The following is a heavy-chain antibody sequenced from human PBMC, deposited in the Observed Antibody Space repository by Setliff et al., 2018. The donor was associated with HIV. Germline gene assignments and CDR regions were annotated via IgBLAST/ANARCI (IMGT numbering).Heavy chain of an antibody. J-gene: IGHJ5*01. CDR1: GFTFSKSA. CDR3: ARTDYDSGKSVLDS. D-gene: IGHD3-10*01. V-gene: IGHV1-3*01. Sequence: ASVKVSCKASGFTFSKSAIHWVRPAPGQRLELMAWINAANGHAKYSQKFQGRVTITRDTSATIAYMELSSLTSEDTALYFCARTDYDSGKSVLDSWGQGTLVTVSS. CDR2: INAANGHA.